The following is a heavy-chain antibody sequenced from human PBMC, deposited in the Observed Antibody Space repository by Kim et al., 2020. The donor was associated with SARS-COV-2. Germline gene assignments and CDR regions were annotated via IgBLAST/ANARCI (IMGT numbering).Heavy chain of an antibody. CDR2: IYYSGST. D-gene: IGHD3-3*01. Sequence: SETLSLTFTVSGGSISSSSYYWGWIRQPPGKGLEWIGSIYYSGSTYYNPSLKSRVTISVDTSKNQFSLKLSSVTSADTAVYYCARSGITIFGVVIGASYFDYWGQGTLVTVSS. J-gene: IGHJ4*02. CDR1: GGSISSSSYY. V-gene: IGHV4-39*01. CDR3: ARSGITIFGVVIGASYFDY.